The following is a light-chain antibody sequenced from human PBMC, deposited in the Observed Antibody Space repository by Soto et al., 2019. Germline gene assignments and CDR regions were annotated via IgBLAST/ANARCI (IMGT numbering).Light chain of an antibody. V-gene: IGKV1-39*01. CDR3: QQSYKTPHT. CDR2: AAS. Sequence: DIQMTQSPSSLSASVGDRVTITCRASQGVSAYLLWYQQRQGTEAQLLIYAASNLLSGVPSRFSGSGSGTNFTLTISSLEPEDFATYYCQQSYKTPHTFGQGTKVDIK. J-gene: IGKJ2*01. CDR1: QGVSAY.